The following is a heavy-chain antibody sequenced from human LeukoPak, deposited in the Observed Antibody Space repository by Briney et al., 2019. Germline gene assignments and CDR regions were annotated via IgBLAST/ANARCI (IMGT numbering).Heavy chain of an antibody. J-gene: IGHJ4*02. CDR1: GGSISRSSYY. CDR2: IYYSGST. CDR3: ARATLYYDILTGYYPARFDYFDY. D-gene: IGHD3-9*01. Sequence: PSETLSLTCTVSGGSISRSSYYWGWIRQPPGKGLEWIGSIYYSGSTYYNPSLKSRVTISVDTSKNQFSLKLSSVTAADTAVYYCARATLYYDILTGYYPARFDYFDYWGQGTLVTVSS. V-gene: IGHV4-39*07.